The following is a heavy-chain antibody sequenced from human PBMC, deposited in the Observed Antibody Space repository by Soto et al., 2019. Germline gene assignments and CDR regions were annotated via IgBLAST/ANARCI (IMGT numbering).Heavy chain of an antibody. CDR3: ARFRYNWNYAFFDY. CDR1: GGSISSGGYY. J-gene: IGHJ4*02. Sequence: SDTLSLTCTVSGGSISSGGYYWSWIRQHPGKGLEWIGYIYYSGSTYYNPSLKSRVTISVDTSKNQFSLKLSSVTAADTAVYYCARFRYNWNYAFFDYWGQGTLVTVSS. CDR2: IYYSGST. V-gene: IGHV4-31*03. D-gene: IGHD1-7*01.